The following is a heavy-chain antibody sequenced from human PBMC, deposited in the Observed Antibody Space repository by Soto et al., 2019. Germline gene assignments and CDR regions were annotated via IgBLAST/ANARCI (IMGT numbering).Heavy chain of an antibody. CDR2: IYPGDSDT. CDR3: ATGGTDYSSSSYYYYGMDV. J-gene: IGHJ6*02. CDR1: GYSFTSYW. D-gene: IGHD6-6*01. V-gene: IGHV5-51*01. Sequence: GESLKISCKGSGYSFTSYWIGWVRQMPGKGLEWMGIIYPGDSDTRYSPSFQGQVTISADKSISTAYLQWSSLKDSDTAMYYCATGGTDYSSSSYYYYGMDVWGQGTTVTVS.